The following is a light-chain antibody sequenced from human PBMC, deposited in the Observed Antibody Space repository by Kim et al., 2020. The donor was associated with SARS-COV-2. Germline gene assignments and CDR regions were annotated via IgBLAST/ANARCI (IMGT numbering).Light chain of an antibody. J-gene: IGLJ2*01. CDR1: SIAVSGYKF. CDR2: DVS. V-gene: IGLV2-11*01. CDR3: CSYAGSYIWI. Sequence: GQSVTISCSGTSIAVSGYKFVSWYQQHPGKVPKVIIYDVSKRPSGVPDRFSGSKSGNTASLTISGLQAEDEADYYCCSYAGSYIWIFGGGTKLTVL.